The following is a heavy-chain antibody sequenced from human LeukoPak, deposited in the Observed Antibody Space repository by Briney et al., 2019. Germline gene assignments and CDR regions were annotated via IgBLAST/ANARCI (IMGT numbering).Heavy chain of an antibody. CDR3: AKDPESYSTGMDV. V-gene: IGHV3-9*01. J-gene: IGHJ6*02. D-gene: IGHD4-11*01. Sequence: PGGSLRLSCAASGFTFDDYAMHWVRQAPGKGLEWVSGISWNSGSIGYADSVKGRFTISRDNAKNSLYLQMNSLRAEDTALYYCAKDPESYSTGMDVWGQGTTVTVSS. CDR1: GFTFDDYA. CDR2: ISWNSGSI.